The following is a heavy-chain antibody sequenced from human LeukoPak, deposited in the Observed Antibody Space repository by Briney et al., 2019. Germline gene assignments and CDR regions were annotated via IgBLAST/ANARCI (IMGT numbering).Heavy chain of an antibody. CDR1: GFTFSSYA. V-gene: IGHV3-7*01. D-gene: IGHD4-17*01. CDR2: IKEDATAK. J-gene: IGHJ6*02. Sequence: GGSLRLSCAASGFTFSSYAMSWVRQAPGKGLERVANIKEDATAKNYLDSVEGRFTISRDNAKNALYLQMNSLRAEDTAVYYCARDPLSMTTVTTDDPGRTPYYYYGMDVWGQGTTVTVSS. CDR3: ARDPLSMTTVTTDDPGRTPYYYYGMDV.